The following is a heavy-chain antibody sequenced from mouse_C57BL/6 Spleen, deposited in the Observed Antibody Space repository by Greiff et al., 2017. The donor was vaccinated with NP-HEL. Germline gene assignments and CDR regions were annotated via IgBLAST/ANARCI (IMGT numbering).Heavy chain of an antibody. CDR2: IYPGSGNT. V-gene: IGHV1-66*01. CDR1: GYSFTSYY. J-gene: IGHJ1*03. CDR3: AEGGYGNPWYFDV. Sequence: QVQLQQSGPELVKPGASVKISCKASGYSFTSYYIHWVKQRPGQGLEWIGWIYPGSGNTKYNEKFKGKATLTADTSSSTAYMQLSSLTSEDSAVYYCAEGGYGNPWYFDVWGTGTTVTVSS. D-gene: IGHD2-1*01.